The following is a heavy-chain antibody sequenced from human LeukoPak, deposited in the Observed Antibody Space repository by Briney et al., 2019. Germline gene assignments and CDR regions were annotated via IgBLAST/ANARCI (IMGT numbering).Heavy chain of an antibody. J-gene: IGHJ4*02. CDR3: ATAGNYRFDY. V-gene: IGHV3-74*01. Sequence: PGGSLRLSCAGSGFIFSSTWMAWVRQAPGEGLVWVSRINSDGSTINYADSVKGRLTISRDNAKNTLYLQMNSLRVEDTALYFCATAGNYRFDYWGQGTLVTVSS. CDR2: INSDGSTI. CDR1: GFIFSSTW. D-gene: IGHD1-7*01.